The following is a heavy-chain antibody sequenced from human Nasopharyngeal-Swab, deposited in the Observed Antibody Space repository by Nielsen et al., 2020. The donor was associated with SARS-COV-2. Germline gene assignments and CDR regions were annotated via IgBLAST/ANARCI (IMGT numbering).Heavy chain of an antibody. Sequence: CKASGYTFNNYYIHWVRQAPGQGLEWMGMINPGSGGTTYAQKFQGRVTMTRDTSTSTVFMDLSSLRSEDTAVYYCARRGRCSGSSCDMDVWGQGTTVTVSS. V-gene: IGHV1-46*02. D-gene: IGHD2-2*01. CDR1: GYTFNNYY. CDR2: INPGSGGT. CDR3: ARRGRCSGSSCDMDV. J-gene: IGHJ6*02.